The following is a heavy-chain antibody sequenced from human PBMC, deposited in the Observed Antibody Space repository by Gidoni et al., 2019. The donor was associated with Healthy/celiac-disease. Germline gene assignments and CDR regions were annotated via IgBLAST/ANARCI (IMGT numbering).Heavy chain of an antibody. CDR3: ASADYGSGSYPYYYGMDV. V-gene: IGHV3-21*01. Sequence: EVQLVESGGGLVKPGGSLRLSCAASGFTFSSYSMNWVRQAPGKGLEWVSSISSSSSYIYYADSVKGRFTISRDNAKNSLYLQMNSLRAEDTAVYYCASADYGSGSYPYYYGMDVWGQGTTVTVSS. D-gene: IGHD3-10*01. CDR1: GFTFSSYS. CDR2: ISSSSSYI. J-gene: IGHJ6*02.